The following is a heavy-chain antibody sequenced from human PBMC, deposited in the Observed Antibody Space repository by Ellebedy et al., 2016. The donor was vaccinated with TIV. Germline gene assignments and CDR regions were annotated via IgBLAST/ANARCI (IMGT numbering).Heavy chain of an antibody. Sequence: PGGSLRLSCEASGFTFSYYWMHWVRQAPGKGLVWVSRVNGGGVSTSYSDSVKGRFTISRDNAKKTLYLQMNILRAEDTAVYYCTRTLTSYYFDYWGQGALVTVSS. D-gene: IGHD2-21*02. CDR2: VNGGGVST. CDR3: TRTLTSYYFDY. J-gene: IGHJ4*02. CDR1: GFTFSYYW. V-gene: IGHV3-74*01.